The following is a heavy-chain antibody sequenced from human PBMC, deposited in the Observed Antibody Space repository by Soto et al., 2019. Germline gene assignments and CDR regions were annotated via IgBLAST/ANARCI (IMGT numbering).Heavy chain of an antibody. J-gene: IGHJ4*02. V-gene: IGHV5-51*01. D-gene: IGHD6-19*01. CDR1: GYSFSSYW. CDR3: VRNDNGGWYIFDY. Sequence: PGESLKISCKASGYSFSSYWIGWVRQMPGKGLEWMGIIYPGDSEIRFSPSFQGQVTLSADKSTSTAYLQWNSLKASDTAIYYCVRNDNGGWYIFDYWAQGIPVTVSS. CDR2: IYPGDSEI.